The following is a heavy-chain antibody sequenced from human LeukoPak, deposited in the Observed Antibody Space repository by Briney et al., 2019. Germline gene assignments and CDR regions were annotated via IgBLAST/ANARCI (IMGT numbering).Heavy chain of an antibody. CDR3: AGEAELEFDY. D-gene: IGHD1-1*01. CDR2: IYYSGST. J-gene: IGHJ4*02. Sequence: SETLSLTCTVSGGSISSHYWSWIRQPPGKGLEWIGYIYYSGSTNYNPSLKSRVTISVDTSKNQFSLKLSSVTAADTAVYYCAGEAELEFDYWGQGTLVTVSS. V-gene: IGHV4-59*11. CDR1: GGSISSHY.